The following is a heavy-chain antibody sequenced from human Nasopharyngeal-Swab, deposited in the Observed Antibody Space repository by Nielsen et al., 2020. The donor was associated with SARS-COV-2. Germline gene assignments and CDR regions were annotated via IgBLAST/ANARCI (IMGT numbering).Heavy chain of an antibody. Sequence: LRLSCTVSGGSISSSSYYWGWVRQPPGKGLEWIGSIYYSGSTYYNPSLKSRVTISVDTYKNQFSLKLSSVTAADTAVYYCATTSARSLWQWQITGGYFDYWGQGTLVTVSS. CDR1: GGSISSSSYY. V-gene: IGHV4-39*07. CDR3: ATTSARSLWQWQITGGYFDY. CDR2: IYYSGST. D-gene: IGHD6-19*01. J-gene: IGHJ4*02.